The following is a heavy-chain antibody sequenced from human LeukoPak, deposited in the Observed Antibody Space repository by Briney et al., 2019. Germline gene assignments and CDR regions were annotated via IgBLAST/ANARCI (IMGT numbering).Heavy chain of an antibody. J-gene: IGHJ4*02. V-gene: IGHV4-39*01. D-gene: IGHD6-19*01. CDR1: GDSITRSSYY. CDR3: ARLLEAVAGNHFDY. CDR2: IYYSGNT. Sequence: SETLSLTCTVSGDSITRSSYYWVWIRQPPGNGLEWIGNIYYSGNTYYNPSLKSRVTISVDTSKNQYSLNLNSVTAADTAVYYCARLLEAVAGNHFDYWGQGTLVTVSS.